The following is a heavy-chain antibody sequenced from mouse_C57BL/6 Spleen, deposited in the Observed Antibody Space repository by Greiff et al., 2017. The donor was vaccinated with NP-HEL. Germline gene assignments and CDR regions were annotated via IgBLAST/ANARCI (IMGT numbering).Heavy chain of an antibody. CDR1: GFTFSSYA. Sequence: EVHLVESGEGLVKPGGSLKLSCAASGFTFSSYAMSWVRQTPEKRLEWVAYISSGGDYIYYADTVKGRFTISRDNARNTLYLQMSSLKSEDTAMYYCTRDEVARGEMDYWGQGTSVTVSS. CDR3: TRDEVARGEMDY. V-gene: IGHV5-9-1*02. D-gene: IGHD1-1*02. J-gene: IGHJ4*01. CDR2: ISSGGDYI.